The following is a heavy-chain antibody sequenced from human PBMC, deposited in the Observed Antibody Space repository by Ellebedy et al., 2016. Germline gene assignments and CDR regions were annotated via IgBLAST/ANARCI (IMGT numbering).Heavy chain of an antibody. D-gene: IGHD1-26*01. Sequence: SVKVSXXASGGTFSSYAISWVRQAPGQGLEWMGGIIPIFGTANYAQKFQGRVTITADESTSTAYMELSRLRSDDTAVYYCAREGGSYPMGYWGQGTLVTVSS. CDR3: AREGGSYPMGY. J-gene: IGHJ4*02. V-gene: IGHV1-69*13. CDR2: IIPIFGTA. CDR1: GGTFSSYA.